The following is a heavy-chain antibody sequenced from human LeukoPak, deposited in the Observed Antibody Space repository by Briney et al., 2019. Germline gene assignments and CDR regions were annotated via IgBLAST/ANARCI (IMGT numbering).Heavy chain of an antibody. D-gene: IGHD3-3*01. J-gene: IGHJ4*02. Sequence: GESLKISCKGSGYSFTSYWIGWVRQMPGKGLEWMGIIYPGDSDTRYSPSFQGQVTTSADKSISTAYLQWSSLKASDTAMYYCARLSEDFWSGYSFFDYWGQGTLVTVSS. V-gene: IGHV5-51*01. CDR2: IYPGDSDT. CDR3: ARLSEDFWSGYSFFDY. CDR1: GYSFTSYW.